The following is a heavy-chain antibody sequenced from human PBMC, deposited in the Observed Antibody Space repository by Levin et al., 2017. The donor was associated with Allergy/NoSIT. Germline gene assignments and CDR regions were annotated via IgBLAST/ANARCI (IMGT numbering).Heavy chain of an antibody. CDR1: GFSISGGHY. CDR3: AISACSSTSCYPSPDYYYFMDV. CDR2: IYYTGST. D-gene: IGHD2-2*01. Sequence: SETLSLTCNVSGFSISGGHYWGWVRQPPGKGLEWIASIYYTGSTNYNPSLKSRVSISVDTSKNQFSLKLSTVTAADTAVYYCAISACSSTSCYPSPDYYYFMDVWGKGTTVIVSS. V-gene: IGHV4-38-2*02. J-gene: IGHJ6*03.